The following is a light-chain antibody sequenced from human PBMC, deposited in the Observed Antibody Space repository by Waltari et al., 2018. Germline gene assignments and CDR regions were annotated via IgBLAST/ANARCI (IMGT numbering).Light chain of an antibody. Sequence: EIVLTQSPATLSLSPGDRATLPCRASQSVNTYLACYQQKPGQAPSLIIYDASNRATGIPARCSGSGSGTDFTLIISSLEPEDFAIYYCQQRSQWPPVTFGPGTKVNIK. CDR1: QSVNTY. J-gene: IGKJ3*01. CDR2: DAS. CDR3: QQRSQWPPVT. V-gene: IGKV3-11*01.